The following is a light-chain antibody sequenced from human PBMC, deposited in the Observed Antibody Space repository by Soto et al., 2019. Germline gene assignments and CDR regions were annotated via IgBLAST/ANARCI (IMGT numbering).Light chain of an antibody. V-gene: IGKV3-11*01. CDR2: DAS. J-gene: IGKJ4*01. CDR1: QSVSSY. CDR3: LHRRSRLT. Sequence: IVVERTRPNLCFTPEESRTLCCRASQSVSSYLAWYQQKPGQAPRLLIYDASNRATGIPARFSASGSGTDFTLSISSLEPEDFAVYFCLHRRSRLTFAGGTKVDIK.